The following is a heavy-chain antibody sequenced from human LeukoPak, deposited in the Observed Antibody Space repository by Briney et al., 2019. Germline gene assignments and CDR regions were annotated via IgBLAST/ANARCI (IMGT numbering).Heavy chain of an antibody. D-gene: IGHD1-26*01. V-gene: IGHV4-4*07. CDR1: GXSISSHY. J-gene: IGHJ3*02. Sequence: PSETLSLTCTVSGXSISSHYFSWIRQPAGRGLEYIGLIYNSGSTNYNPSLKSRVAMSVDTSKNQFSLKLSSVTAADTALYYCARDLIVGATHAFDIWGQGIMVTVSP. CDR3: ARDLIVGATHAFDI. CDR2: IYNSGST.